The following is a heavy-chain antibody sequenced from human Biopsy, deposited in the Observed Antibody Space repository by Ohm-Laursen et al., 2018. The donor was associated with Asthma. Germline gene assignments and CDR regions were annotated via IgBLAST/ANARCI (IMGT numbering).Heavy chain of an antibody. CDR1: GFTFSTYA. D-gene: IGHD4-17*01. CDR3: ATFPYGDYLPLDY. CDR2: ISGSGGST. V-gene: IGHV3-23*01. J-gene: IGHJ4*02. Sequence: SLRLSCAAPGFTFSTYAMSWVRQAPGKGLEWVSAISGSGGSTYYADSVKGRFTISRDNSKNTLYLQMSSLRAEDTAVYYCATFPYGDYLPLDYWGQGTLVTVSS.